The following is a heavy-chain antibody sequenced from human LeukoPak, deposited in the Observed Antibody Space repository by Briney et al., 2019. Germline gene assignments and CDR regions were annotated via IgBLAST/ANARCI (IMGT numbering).Heavy chain of an antibody. D-gene: IGHD6-6*01. V-gene: IGHV4-31*03. CDR3: ARCIAARLEIDY. CDR1: GGSISSGGYY. Sequence: PSETLSLTCTVSGGSISSGGYYWSWIRQHPGKGLGWIGYIYYSGSTYYNPSLKSRVTISVDTSKNQFSLKLSSVTAADTAVYYCARCIAARLEIDYWGQGTLVTVSS. CDR2: IYYSGST. J-gene: IGHJ4*02.